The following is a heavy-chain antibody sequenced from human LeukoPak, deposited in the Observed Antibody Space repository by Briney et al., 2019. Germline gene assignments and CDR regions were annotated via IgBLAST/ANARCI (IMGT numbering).Heavy chain of an antibody. V-gene: IGHV3-23*01. D-gene: IGHD1-26*01. CDR2: ISGSGGST. Sequence: GGFLRLSCAASGFTFSSYAMSWVRQAPGKGLEWVSAISGSGGSTYYADSVKGRFTISRDNSKNTLYLQMNSLRAEDTAVYYCARYGIEGGVGFDIWGQGTMVTVSS. J-gene: IGHJ3*02. CDR1: GFTFSSYA. CDR3: ARYGIEGGVGFDI.